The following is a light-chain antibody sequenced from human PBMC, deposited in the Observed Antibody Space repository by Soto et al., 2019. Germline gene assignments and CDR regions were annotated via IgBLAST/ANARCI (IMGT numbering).Light chain of an antibody. CDR1: SSNIGDNP. J-gene: IGLJ1*01. CDR2: IND. CDR3: AAWDDSLNAL. V-gene: IGLV1-44*01. Sequence: QSVLTQPPSASGTPGQRITISCSGSSSNIGDNPVNWYQQLPGAAPKLRIYINDQRPSGVPDRFSGSKSGTSASLAISGLQPADEADYYCAAWDDSLNALFGTWTKVTV.